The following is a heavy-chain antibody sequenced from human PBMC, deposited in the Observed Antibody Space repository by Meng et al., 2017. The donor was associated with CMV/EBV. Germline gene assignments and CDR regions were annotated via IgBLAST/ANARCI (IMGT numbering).Heavy chain of an antibody. V-gene: IGHV3-9*01. D-gene: IGHD1-26*01. CDR3: AKDAVGATDLYYFDY. CDR1: GFTFDDYA. J-gene: IGHJ4*02. Sequence: GGSLILSCAAFGFTFDDYAMHWVRQAPGQGLEWVSGISWNSGSIGYADSVKGRFTISRDNAENSLYLQMNSLRAEVTALYYCAKDAVGATDLYYFDYWGQGTLVTVSS. CDR2: ISWNSGSI.